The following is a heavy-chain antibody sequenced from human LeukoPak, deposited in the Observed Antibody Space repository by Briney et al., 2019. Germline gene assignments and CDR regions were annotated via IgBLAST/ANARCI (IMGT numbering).Heavy chain of an antibody. V-gene: IGHV3-30*18. D-gene: IGHD3-10*01. CDR3: AKGRAVVASSPEFDY. CDR2: ISYDGSNK. CDR1: GFTFSTYG. J-gene: IGHJ4*02. Sequence: GGSLRLSCAASGFTFSTYGIHCVRQAPGKGLDWVAVISYDGSNKYYADSVKGRFDISRDNSKDTAYLQVNSLRVEDTGVYYCAKGRAVVASSPEFDYWGQGTLVTVSS.